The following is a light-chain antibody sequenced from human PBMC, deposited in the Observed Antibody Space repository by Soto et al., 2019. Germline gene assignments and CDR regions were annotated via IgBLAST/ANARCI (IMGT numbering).Light chain of an antibody. CDR1: QSVSSN. CDR2: GAS. J-gene: IGKJ4*01. Sequence: EIVMTQSPATLSVSPGERATLSCRASQSVSSNLAWYQQKPGQAPRLLNYGASTRATGIPARFSGSGSGTEFTLAISSLQSEDFAVYYCQQYNNWPLTFVGVTKVEIK. CDR3: QQYNNWPLT. V-gene: IGKV3-15*01.